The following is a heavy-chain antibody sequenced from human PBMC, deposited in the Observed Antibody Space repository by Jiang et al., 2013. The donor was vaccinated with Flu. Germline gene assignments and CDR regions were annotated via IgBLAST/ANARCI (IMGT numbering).Heavy chain of an antibody. CDR2: IYYSGST. D-gene: IGHD6-19*01. V-gene: IGHV4-39*01. CDR3: ARHAPLQLEGRIPVPGTYCFDP. Sequence: PGLVKPSETLSLTCTVSGGSISSNIYYWGWIRQPPGKGLEWIGSIYYSGSTYSNPSLKSRVTMSVDTSKNQFSLKLSSVTAADTAVYFCARHAPLQLEGRIPVPGTYCFDPWGQGTLVTVSS. J-gene: IGHJ5*02. CDR1: GGSISSNIYY.